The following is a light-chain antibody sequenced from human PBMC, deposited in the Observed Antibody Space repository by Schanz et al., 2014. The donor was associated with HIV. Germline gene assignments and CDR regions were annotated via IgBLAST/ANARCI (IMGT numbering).Light chain of an antibody. V-gene: IGLV2-8*01. J-gene: IGLJ3*02. Sequence: QSALTQPPSASGSPGQSVTIPCTGTSGDVGTYNLVSWYQHHPGKAPKVMIYEVNKRPSGVPDRFSGSKSGNTASLTVSGLQPEDEADYYCSSFAGSNIPWVFGGGTKLTVL. CDR1: SGDVGTYNL. CDR3: SSFAGSNIPWV. CDR2: EVN.